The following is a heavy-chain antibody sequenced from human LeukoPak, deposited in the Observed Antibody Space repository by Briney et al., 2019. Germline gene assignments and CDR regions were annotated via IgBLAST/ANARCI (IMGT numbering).Heavy chain of an antibody. CDR2: ISYDGSNK. J-gene: IGHJ4*02. CDR1: GFTFSSYA. Sequence: PGGSLRLSCAASGFTFSSYAMHWVRQAPGKGLGWVAVISYDGSNKYYADSVKGRFTISRDNSKNTLYLQMNSLRAEDTAVYYCARGSLWLQLDYWGQGTLVTVSS. CDR3: ARGSLWLQLDY. V-gene: IGHV3-30-3*01. D-gene: IGHD5-24*01.